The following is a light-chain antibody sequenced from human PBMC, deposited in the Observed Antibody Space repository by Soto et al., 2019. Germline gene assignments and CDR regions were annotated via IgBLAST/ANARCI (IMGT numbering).Light chain of an antibody. V-gene: IGLV2-14*01. J-gene: IGLJ2*01. Sequence: QSALTQPASVSGSPGQSITISCTGTSSDVGRYNYVSWYQQHPGKAPKLMIYDVSNRPSGVSNRFSGSKSDNTASLTISGLQAEDEADYYCSSYTSSSTLLFGGGTKLTVL. CDR2: DVS. CDR3: SSYTSSSTLL. CDR1: SSDVGRYNY.